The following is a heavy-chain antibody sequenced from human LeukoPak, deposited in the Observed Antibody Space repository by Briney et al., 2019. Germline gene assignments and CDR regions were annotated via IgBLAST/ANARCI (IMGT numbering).Heavy chain of an antibody. CDR1: EFTFSSYG. CDR2: ISYDGSNK. Sequence: GGSLRLSCAASEFTFSSYGMHWVRQAPGKGLEWVAVISYDGSNKYYADSVKGRFTISRDNSKNTLYLQMNSLRAEDTAVYYCAKDRGRLGELSSYWGQGTLVTVSS. V-gene: IGHV3-30*18. J-gene: IGHJ4*02. CDR3: AKDRGRLGELSSY. D-gene: IGHD3-16*02.